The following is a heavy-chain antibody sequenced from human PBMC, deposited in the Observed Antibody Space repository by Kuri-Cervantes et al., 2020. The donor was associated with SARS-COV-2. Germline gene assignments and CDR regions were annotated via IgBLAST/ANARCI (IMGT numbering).Heavy chain of an antibody. J-gene: IGHJ4*02. CDR2: IYYSEST. Sequence: SCTVPGGSISSSSYYWGWIRQPPGKGLEWIGRIYYSESTYYNPSLKSRVTISVDTSKNQFSLKLRSVTAADTAVYYCARHSRVVPAARTLFDYWGQGTLVTVSS. V-gene: IGHV4-39*07. CDR1: GGSISSSSYY. CDR3: ARHSRVVPAARTLFDY. D-gene: IGHD2-2*01.